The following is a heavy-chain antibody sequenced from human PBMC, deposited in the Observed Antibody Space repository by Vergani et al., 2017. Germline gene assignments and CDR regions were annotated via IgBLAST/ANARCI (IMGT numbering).Heavy chain of an antibody. CDR3: AKDLSYSTAWPHFDS. Sequence: QVQLVESGGGVVQPGTSLRLSCVASGYSFRGHGMHWVRQAPGKGLEWVAMISYDGDRRDYGDFAKGRFTISRDSSKTVYLQMNSLRVEDTAMYFCAKDLSYSTAWPHFDSRAQGTLVTVSS. D-gene: IGHD4-11*01. CDR2: ISYDGDRR. J-gene: IGHJ4*02. V-gene: IGHV3-30*18. CDR1: GYSFRGHG.